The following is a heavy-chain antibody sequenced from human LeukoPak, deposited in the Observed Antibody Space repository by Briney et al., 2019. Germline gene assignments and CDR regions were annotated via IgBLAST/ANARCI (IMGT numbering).Heavy chain of an antibody. CDR2: ISSSSSDI. CDR3: ARNLNDYGDYVFDY. V-gene: IGHV3-21*01. D-gene: IGHD4-17*01. J-gene: IGHJ4*02. Sequence: PGGSLRLSCTASGFTFSVYTVTWVRQAPGKGLEWVSSISSSSSDIYYADSVKGRFTISRDNAENSLYLQMNSLRAEDTAVYYCARNLNDYGDYVFDYWGQGTLVTVST. CDR1: GFTFSVYT.